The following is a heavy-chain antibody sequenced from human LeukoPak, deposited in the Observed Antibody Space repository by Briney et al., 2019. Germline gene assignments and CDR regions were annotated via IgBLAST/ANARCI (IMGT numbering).Heavy chain of an antibody. J-gene: IGHJ4*02. CDR2: IKSKTDGGTT. CDR1: GFTFSNAW. Sequence: GGSLRLSCAASGFTFSNAWMSWVRQAPGKGLEWVGRIKSKTDGGTTDYAAPVKGRFTISRDDSKNTLYLQMNSLKTEDTAVYYCTTVTPLAVAGLYFDYWGQGTLVTVSS. CDR3: TTVTPLAVAGLYFDY. V-gene: IGHV3-15*01. D-gene: IGHD6-19*01.